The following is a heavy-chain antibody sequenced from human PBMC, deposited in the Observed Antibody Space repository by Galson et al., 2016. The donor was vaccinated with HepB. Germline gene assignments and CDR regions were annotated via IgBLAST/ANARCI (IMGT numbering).Heavy chain of an antibody. J-gene: IGHJ4*02. V-gene: IGHV2-5*02. D-gene: IGHD3-16*01. Sequence: TSGVGVGWIRQPPGKALEWLALIYWDDDKRYSPSLKRRLTITKDTSKNQVVLKMTNMDPVDTATYYCVQRRIGHGGKSWGQGTLVTVSS. CDR3: VQRRIGHGGKS. CDR2: IYWDDDK. CDR1: TSGVG.